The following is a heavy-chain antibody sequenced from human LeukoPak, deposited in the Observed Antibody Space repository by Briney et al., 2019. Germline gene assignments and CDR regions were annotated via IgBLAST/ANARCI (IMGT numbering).Heavy chain of an antibody. D-gene: IGHD2-2*01. J-gene: IGHJ4*02. CDR1: GFTFSTYS. V-gene: IGHV3-21*06. CDR3: ARVGERYCSTTSCFHFDY. Sequence: KAGGSLRLSCAGTGFTFSTYSMNWVRQTPDKGLEWVSSVSSDSHFIFYADSVEGRFTISRDNANNSLYLEINSLRPEDTAVYYCARVGERYCSTTSCFHFDYWGQGTLVTVSS. CDR2: VSSDSHFI.